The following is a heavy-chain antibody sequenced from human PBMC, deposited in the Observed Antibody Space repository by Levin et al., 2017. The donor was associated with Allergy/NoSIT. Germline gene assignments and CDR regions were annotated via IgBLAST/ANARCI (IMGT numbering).Heavy chain of an antibody. D-gene: IGHD6-13*01. Sequence: SETLSLTCAVYGGSFSGYYWSWIRQPPGKGLEWIGEINHSGSTNYNPSLKSRVTLSVDTSKNQFSLNLNSVTAADTAVYYCAREKRDLYSSWSSHYYGMDVWGQGTTVTVSS. J-gene: IGHJ6*02. CDR3: AREKRDLYSSWSSHYYGMDV. CDR1: GGSFSGYY. CDR2: INHSGST. V-gene: IGHV4-34*01.